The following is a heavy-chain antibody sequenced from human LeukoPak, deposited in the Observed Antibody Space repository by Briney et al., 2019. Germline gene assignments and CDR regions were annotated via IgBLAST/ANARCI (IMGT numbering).Heavy chain of an antibody. D-gene: IGHD2-15*01. Sequence: GGSLRLSCAASGFTFSSYSMQWVRQAPGKGLEWVAVISYDGSNKYYADSVKGRFTISRDNAKNSLYLQMNSLRAEDMALYYCAKGRERVAATGLDPWGQGTLVTVSS. V-gene: IGHV3-30*18. CDR2: ISYDGSNK. CDR1: GFTFSSYS. CDR3: AKGRERVAATGLDP. J-gene: IGHJ5*02.